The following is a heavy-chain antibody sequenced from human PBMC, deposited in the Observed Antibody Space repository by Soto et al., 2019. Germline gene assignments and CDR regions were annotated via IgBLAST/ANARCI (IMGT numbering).Heavy chain of an antibody. V-gene: IGHV1-2*02. CDR2: INPDNGDT. CDR1: GYTFTGHY. J-gene: IGHJ5*02. D-gene: IGHD3-3*01. Sequence: QVQLVQSGAEVKKPGASVKVSCKASGYTFTGHYMHWVRQAPGQGLEWMGWINPDNGDTNYAQKSQGRVTMTRDTSISTAYMELSRLRSDDTAVFYCAREARFLNPWGQGTLVTVSS. CDR3: AREARFLNP.